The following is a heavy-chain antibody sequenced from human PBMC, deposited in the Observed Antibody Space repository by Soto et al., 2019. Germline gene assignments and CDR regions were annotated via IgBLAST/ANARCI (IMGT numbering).Heavy chain of an antibody. CDR2: IWYDGTQK. CDR1: GFTFNTYS. V-gene: IGHV3-33*01. CDR3: ARAVGTTVTGLWHFDS. J-gene: IGHJ4*02. D-gene: IGHD4-17*01. Sequence: QVQLEESGGGVVQPGRSLRLSCEASGFTFNTYSMQWVRQPPGKGLEWLAAIWYDGTQKYYADSVKGRFIISRDNSKKTLYLEMNSLRAEDTAVYYCARAVGTTVTGLWHFDSWGQVTLVTVSS.